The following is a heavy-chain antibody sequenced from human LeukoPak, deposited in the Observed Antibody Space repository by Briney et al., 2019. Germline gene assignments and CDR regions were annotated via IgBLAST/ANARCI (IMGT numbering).Heavy chain of an antibody. CDR3: ARERDGYNFRAFDI. J-gene: IGHJ3*02. CDR2: IYYSGST. CDR1: GGSISSYY. V-gene: IGHV4-59*01. Sequence: SETLSLTCTVSGGSISSYYWSWIRQPPGKGLERIGYIYYSGSTNYNPSLKSRVTISVDTSKNQFSLKLSSVTAADTAVYYCARERDGYNFRAFDIWGQGTMVTVSS. D-gene: IGHD5-24*01.